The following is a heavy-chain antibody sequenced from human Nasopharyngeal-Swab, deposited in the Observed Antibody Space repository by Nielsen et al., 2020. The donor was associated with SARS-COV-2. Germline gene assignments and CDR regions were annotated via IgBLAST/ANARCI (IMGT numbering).Heavy chain of an antibody. CDR1: GFTFTSYG. V-gene: IGHV3-30*18. J-gene: IGHJ4*02. CDR3: AKEGRLAVADGEGFDY. D-gene: IGHD6-19*01. Sequence: GGYLRLSCAASGFTFTSYGMHWVRQSQGKWLEWVAVISYDGSNKYYAGSVKGRFTISRDKSKNTLYLQMNSLRAEDTAVYYCAKEGRLAVADGEGFDYWGQGTLVTVSS. CDR2: ISYDGSNK.